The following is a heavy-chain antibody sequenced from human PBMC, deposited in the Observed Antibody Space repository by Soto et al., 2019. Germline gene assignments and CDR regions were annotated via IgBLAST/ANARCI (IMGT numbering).Heavy chain of an antibody. D-gene: IGHD2-21*02. V-gene: IGHV1-18*04. CDR2: ISAYNGNT. CDR3: ACTRCYRYPGIVVVTVEKYAFDI. CDR1: GYTFTSYG. J-gene: IGHJ3*02. Sequence: QVQLVQSGAEVKKPGASVKVSCKASGYTFTSYGISWVRQAPGQGLEWMGWISAYNGNTNYAQKLQGRDTMTTDTSTSSAYMELRGLRSDDTAVYYCACTRCYRYPGIVVVTVEKYAFDIWGQGTMVTVSS.